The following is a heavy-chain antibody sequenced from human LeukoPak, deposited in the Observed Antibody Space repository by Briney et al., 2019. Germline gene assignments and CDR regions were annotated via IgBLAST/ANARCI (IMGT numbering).Heavy chain of an antibody. V-gene: IGHV3-74*03. J-gene: IGHJ5*02. CDR1: GFTFSSYY. CDR2: INLDGSYT. CDR3: ARTYWGSTGYDP. D-gene: IGHD2-21*01. Sequence: PGGSLRLSCAASGFTFSSYYMHWVRQAPGKGLVWVSRINLDGSYTTYADSVKGRFTMSRDNAKNTLYLRMNSLRNEDTGLYYCARTYWGSTGYDPWGQGTLVTVSS.